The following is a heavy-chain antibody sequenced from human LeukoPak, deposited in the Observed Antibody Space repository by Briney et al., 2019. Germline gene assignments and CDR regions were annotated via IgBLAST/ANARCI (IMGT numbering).Heavy chain of an antibody. D-gene: IGHD1-26*01. CDR2: ISSSSSYI. V-gene: IGHV3-21*01. J-gene: IGHJ4*02. Sequence: PGGSPRLSCAASGFTFSSYSLTWVRQAPGKGLEWVSSISSSSSYIYYADSVKGRFTISRDNAKNSLYLQMNSLRVEDTSVYYCESAPSGGYRVDYWGQGTLVTVSS. CDR3: ESAPSGGYRVDY. CDR1: GFTFSSYS.